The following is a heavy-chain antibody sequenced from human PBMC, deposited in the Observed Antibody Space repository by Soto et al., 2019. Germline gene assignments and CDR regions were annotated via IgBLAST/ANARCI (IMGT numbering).Heavy chain of an antibody. CDR3: ARLHGYCISSSCHGHYAMDV. CDR2: IYYSGTT. CDR1: SASISSSSYT. Sequence: QLQLQESGPGLVKPSETLSLTCTVSSASISSSSYTWGWIRQPPGKGLEWIGSIYYSGTTYYSPSLNVPVHVSVNTSKTQFSLKVASVTAADTAVYYCARLHGYCISSSCHGHYAMDVWGQGTTITVSS. V-gene: IGHV4-39*01. D-gene: IGHD2-2*01. J-gene: IGHJ6*02.